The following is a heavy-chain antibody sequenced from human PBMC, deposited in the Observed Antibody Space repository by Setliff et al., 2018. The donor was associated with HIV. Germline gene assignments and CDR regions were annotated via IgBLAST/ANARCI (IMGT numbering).Heavy chain of an antibody. Sequence: PSETLSLTCAVYGGSFSGYFWSWIRQPPGKGLEWIGEINHSGSTNYNPSLKSRVTISIDTSKNQFSLKLSSVTAADTAVYYCARRAGFSEGSGYWFYWGQGTLVTVSS. CDR1: GGSFSGYF. V-gene: IGHV4-34*01. CDR2: INHSGST. D-gene: IGHD3-22*01. CDR3: ARRAGFSEGSGYWFY. J-gene: IGHJ4*02.